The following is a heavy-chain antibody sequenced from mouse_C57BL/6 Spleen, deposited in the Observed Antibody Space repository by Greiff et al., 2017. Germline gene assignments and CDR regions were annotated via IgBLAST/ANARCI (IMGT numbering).Heavy chain of an antibody. J-gene: IGHJ4*01. Sequence: EVQLVESGGGLVKPGGSLKLSCAASGFTFSDYGMHWVRQAPEQGLEWVAYIGSGSSTIYYADTLKGRVTITRDNAKNTPFLQMTSLRSEDTAMYYCARMNGSSFYYYAMDYWGQGTAVTGSS. D-gene: IGHD1-1*01. CDR3: ARMNGSSFYYYAMDY. CDR2: IGSGSSTI. CDR1: GFTFSDYG. V-gene: IGHV5-17*01.